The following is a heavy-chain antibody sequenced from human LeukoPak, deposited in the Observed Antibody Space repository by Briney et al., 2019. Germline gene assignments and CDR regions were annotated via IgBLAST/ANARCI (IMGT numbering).Heavy chain of an antibody. V-gene: IGHV4-4*07. Sequence: SETLSLTCTVSGGSISSYYWSWIRQPAGKGLEWIGRIYTSGSTNYNPSLKSRVAMSVDTSKNQFSLKLSSVTAADTAVYYRARTGYYDFWSGPTYAFDIWGQGTMVTVSS. CDR1: GGSISSYY. D-gene: IGHD3-3*01. J-gene: IGHJ3*02. CDR2: IYTSGST. CDR3: ARTGYYDFWSGPTYAFDI.